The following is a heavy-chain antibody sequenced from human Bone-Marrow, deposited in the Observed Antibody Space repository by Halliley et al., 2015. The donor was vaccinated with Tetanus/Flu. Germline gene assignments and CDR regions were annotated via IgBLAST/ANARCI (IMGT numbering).Heavy chain of an antibody. J-gene: IGHJ4*02. Sequence: GRGLEWIGYIYYSGSAKSNPSLKSRATISVDTSKNQFSLKLSSVTAADTAVYYCARDYQLLSFWGQGTLVTVSS. CDR3: ARDYQLLSF. D-gene: IGHD2-2*01. CDR2: IYYSGSA. V-gene: IGHV4-59*01.